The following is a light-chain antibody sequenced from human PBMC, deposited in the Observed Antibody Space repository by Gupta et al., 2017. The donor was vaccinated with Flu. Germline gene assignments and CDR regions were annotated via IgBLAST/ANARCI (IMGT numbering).Light chain of an antibody. CDR2: DVS. J-gene: IGLJ2*01. Sequence: SVTNTATGTSSDVGYYNYVSCYQQHTAKPPNLMIYDVSRRPAAVPARFSGSKSGNTASLTISGRKEEEEADYYYCPDAGSYTLVLGGGTKLTVL. CDR1: SSDVGYYNY. V-gene: IGLV2-11*01. CDR3: CPDAGSYTLV.